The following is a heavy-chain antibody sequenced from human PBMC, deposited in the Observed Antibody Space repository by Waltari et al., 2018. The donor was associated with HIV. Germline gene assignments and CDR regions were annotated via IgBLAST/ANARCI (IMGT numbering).Heavy chain of an antibody. CDR2: LEPEADGT. D-gene: IGHD3-9*01. CDR3: STNDRPVYFFDY. V-gene: IGHV1-24*01. Sequence: QVVLIQSGAEMKEPGVSVKVSCKVAGYSLTQLSMHWVRQAPGKGLEWMGGLEPEADGTIYAQKFQGRRTMTEDTSTDTAYMELRSLRSDDTAVYYCSTNDRPVYFFDYWGQGTLVTVSS. J-gene: IGHJ4*02. CDR1: GYSLTQLS.